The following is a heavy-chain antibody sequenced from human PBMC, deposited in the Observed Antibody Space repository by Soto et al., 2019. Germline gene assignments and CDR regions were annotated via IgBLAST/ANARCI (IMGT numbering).Heavy chain of an antibody. CDR1: GFTFSSYA. CDR3: AKDRAPAGGVIVTYLFDY. Sequence: GGSLRLSCAASGFTFSSYAMSWVRQAPGKGLEWVSAISGSGGSTYYADSVKGRFTISRDNSKNTLYLQMNSLRAEDTAVYYCAKDRAPAGGVIVTYLFDYWGQGTLVTVSS. CDR2: ISGSGGST. V-gene: IGHV3-23*01. J-gene: IGHJ4*02. D-gene: IGHD3-16*02.